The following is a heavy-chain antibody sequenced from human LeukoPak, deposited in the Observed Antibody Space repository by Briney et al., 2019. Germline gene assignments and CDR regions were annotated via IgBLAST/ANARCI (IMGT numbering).Heavy chain of an antibody. J-gene: IGHJ4*02. CDR2: IYSGGST. CDR1: GFTVSSNY. V-gene: IGHV3-53*01. D-gene: IGHD3-22*01. CDR3: ARTVNYYDSSGHFDY. Sequence: GGSLRLSCAASGFTVSSNYMSWVRQAPGKGLEWVSVIYSGGSTYYADSVKGRFTISRDNSKNTLYLQMNSLRAEDTAVYYCARTVNYYDSSGHFDYWGQGTLVTVSS.